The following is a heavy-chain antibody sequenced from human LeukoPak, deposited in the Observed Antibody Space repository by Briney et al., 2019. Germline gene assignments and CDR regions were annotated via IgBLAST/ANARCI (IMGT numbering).Heavy chain of an antibody. J-gene: IGHJ4*02. CDR1: AFTFSTYG. CDR3: AKDRHPARTDGYYFDY. D-gene: IGHD5-24*01. Sequence: GTSLRLSCAASAFTFSTYGMHWVRQAPGKGLEWVAVISYDANNKYYSDSVKGRFTISRDNSKNALYLQMNSLRAEDTAVYYCAKDRHPARTDGYYFDYWGQGTLVTVSS. V-gene: IGHV3-30*18. CDR2: ISYDANNK.